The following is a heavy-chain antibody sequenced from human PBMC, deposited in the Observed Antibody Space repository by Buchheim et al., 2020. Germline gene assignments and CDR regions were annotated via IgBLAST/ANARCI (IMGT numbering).Heavy chain of an antibody. V-gene: IGHV3-33*01. CDR3: ARECTSGNSNNGPTDY. J-gene: IGHJ4*02. D-gene: IGHD3-10*01. Sequence: QVQVVESGGGVVQPGTSLRLSCAASGFNLRTYGMHWVRQAPGKGLEWVTTIWYDGSNEYYIDSVKGRFTISRDNSKSTVYLQMDSLRVEDTAVYYCARECTSGNSNNGPTDYWGQGTL. CDR1: GFNLRTYG. CDR2: IWYDGSNE.